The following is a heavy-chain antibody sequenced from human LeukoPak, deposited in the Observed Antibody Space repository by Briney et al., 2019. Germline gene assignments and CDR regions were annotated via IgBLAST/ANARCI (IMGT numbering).Heavy chain of an antibody. J-gene: IGHJ4*02. D-gene: IGHD2-21*01. CDR2: IYYSGST. CDR3: ARGKLWWPEPGDY. V-gene: IGHV4-30-4*08. CDR1: GGSISSGDYY. Sequence: KPSQTLSLTCTVSGGSISSGDYYWSWIRQPPGKGLEWIGYIYYSGSTYYNPSLKSRVTISVDTSKNQFSLKLSSVTAADTAVYYCARGKLWWPEPGDYWGQGTLVTVSS.